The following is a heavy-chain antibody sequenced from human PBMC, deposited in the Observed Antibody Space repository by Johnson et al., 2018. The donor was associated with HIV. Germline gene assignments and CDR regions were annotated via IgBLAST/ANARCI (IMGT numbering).Heavy chain of an antibody. J-gene: IGHJ3*02. V-gene: IGHV3-30-3*01. CDR1: GFTFSSYA. CDR3: ARDLRGGAIDAFDI. D-gene: IGHD3-16*01. CDR2: ISYDGSNK. Sequence: VQLVESGGGVVQPGRSLRLSCAASGFTFSSYAMHWVRQATGKGLEWVAVISYDGSNKYYADSVKGRFTISRDNSKNTLYLQMNSLSAEDTAVYYCARDLRGGAIDAFDIWGQGTMVTVSS.